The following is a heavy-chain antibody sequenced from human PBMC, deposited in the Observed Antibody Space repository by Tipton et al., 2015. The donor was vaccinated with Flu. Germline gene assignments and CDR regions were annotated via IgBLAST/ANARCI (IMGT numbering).Heavy chain of an antibody. J-gene: IGHJ6*03. Sequence: TLSLTCAVYGGSFSGYYWSWIRQPPGKGLEWIGEINHSGSTNYNPSLKSRVTISVDTSKNQFSLKLSSVTAADTAVYYCARGEEMQLWSPYYYYYMDVWGKGTTVTVSS. CDR1: GGSFSGYY. V-gene: IGHV4-34*01. CDR3: ARGEEMQLWSPYYYYYMDV. CDR2: INHSGST. D-gene: IGHD5-18*01.